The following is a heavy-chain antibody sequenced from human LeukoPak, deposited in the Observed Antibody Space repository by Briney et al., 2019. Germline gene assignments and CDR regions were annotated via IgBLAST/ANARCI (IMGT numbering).Heavy chain of an antibody. CDR1: GGSISSSDYY. Sequence: SETLSLTCTVSGGSISSSDYYWSWIRQPPGKGLEWIGYIYYSGSTYYNPSPESRVTISVDTSKNQFSLRLNSVTAADTAVYYCARDSDDFWSGYYTFDYWGQGILVTVSS. J-gene: IGHJ4*02. CDR3: ARDSDDFWSGYYTFDY. D-gene: IGHD3-3*01. CDR2: IYYSGST. V-gene: IGHV4-30-4*01.